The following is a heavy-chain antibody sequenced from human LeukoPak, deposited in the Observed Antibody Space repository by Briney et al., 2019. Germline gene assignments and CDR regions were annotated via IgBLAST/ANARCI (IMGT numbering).Heavy chain of an antibody. D-gene: IGHD1-26*01. CDR2: INWNGGST. V-gene: IGHV3-23*01. J-gene: IGHJ4*02. CDR1: GFTFSSYS. Sequence: GGSLRLSCAASGFTFSSYSMNWVRQAPGKGLEWVSGINWNGGSTGYADSVKGRFTISRDNSKNTLYLQMNSLRAEDTAIYYCASGRWELLQDCWGQGTLVTVSS. CDR3: ASGRWELLQDC.